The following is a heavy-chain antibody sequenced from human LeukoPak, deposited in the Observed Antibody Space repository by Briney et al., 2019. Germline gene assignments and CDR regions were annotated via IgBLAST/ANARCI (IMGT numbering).Heavy chain of an antibody. J-gene: IGHJ4*02. Sequence: ASVKVSCTASGYTFTGYYMHWVRQAPGQGLEWMGWINPNSGGTNYAQKFQGRVTMTRDTSISTAYMELSRLRSDDTAVYYCARGSQRDYYFDYWGQGTLVTVSS. CDR3: ARGSQRDYYFDY. CDR2: INPNSGGT. CDR1: GYTFTGYY. D-gene: IGHD1-26*01. V-gene: IGHV1-2*02.